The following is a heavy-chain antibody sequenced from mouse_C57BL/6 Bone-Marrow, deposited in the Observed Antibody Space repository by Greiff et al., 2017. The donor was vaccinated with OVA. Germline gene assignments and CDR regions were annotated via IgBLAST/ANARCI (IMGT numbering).Heavy chain of an antibody. CDR2: IDPSDSYT. D-gene: IGHD2-5*01. Sequence: QVQLQQPGAELVRPGTSVKLSCKASGYTFTSYWMHWVKQRPGQGLEWIGVIDPSDSYTNYNQKFKGKATLTVDTSSSTAYMQLSSLTSEDSAVYYCARRGYGSNYMDYWGQGTSVTVSS. V-gene: IGHV1-59*01. CDR1: GYTFTSYW. J-gene: IGHJ4*01. CDR3: ARRGYGSNYMDY.